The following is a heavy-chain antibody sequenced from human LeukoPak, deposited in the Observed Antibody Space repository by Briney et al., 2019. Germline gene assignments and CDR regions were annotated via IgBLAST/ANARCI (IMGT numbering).Heavy chain of an antibody. CDR1: GFTFSSSW. CDR3: VRVWYYFGSGSYPRFDY. V-gene: IGHV3-52*01. Sequence: GGSLRLSCAASGFTFSSSWMHWVCQAPEKGLEWVADIKCDGSEKYYVDSVKGRLTISRDNAKNSLYLQVNSVRAEDMTVYYCVRVWYYFGSGSYPRFDYWGQGTLVTVSS. J-gene: IGHJ4*02. D-gene: IGHD3-10*01. CDR2: IKCDGSEK.